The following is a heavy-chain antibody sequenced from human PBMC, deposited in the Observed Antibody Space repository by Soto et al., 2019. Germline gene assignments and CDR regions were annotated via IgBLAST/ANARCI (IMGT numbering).Heavy chain of an antibody. Sequence: GESLKISCAASGFTFSSYAMSWVRQAPGKGLEWVSAISGGGGSTYYADSVKGRFTISRDNSKNTLYLQMNSLRAEDTAVYYCAKADAVPAASGFDYWGQGTLVTVSS. CDR1: GFTFSSYA. J-gene: IGHJ4*02. V-gene: IGHV3-23*01. CDR3: AKADAVPAASGFDY. CDR2: ISGGGGST. D-gene: IGHD2-2*01.